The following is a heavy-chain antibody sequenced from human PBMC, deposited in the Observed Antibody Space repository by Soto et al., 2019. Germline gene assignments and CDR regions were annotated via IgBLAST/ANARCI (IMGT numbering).Heavy chain of an antibody. CDR2: IMKDGGEK. CDR3: ARDRDYYKADY. Sequence: PGGSLRLSCAASGFTLSGYWMVWVRQAPGKGLEWVASIMKDGGEKKYVDSVRGRFTIPRDNVQNSLFLQMDSLRVEDTAVYYCARDRDYYKADYWGQGTLVTVSS. V-gene: IGHV3-7*01. D-gene: IGHD3-10*01. CDR1: GFTLSGYW. J-gene: IGHJ4*01.